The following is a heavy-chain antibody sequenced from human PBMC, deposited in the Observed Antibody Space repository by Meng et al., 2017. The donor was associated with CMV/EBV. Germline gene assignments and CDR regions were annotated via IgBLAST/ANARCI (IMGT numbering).Heavy chain of an antibody. D-gene: IGHD3-16*01. J-gene: IGHJ6*02. Sequence: SETLSLTCTVSGYSISSGYYWGWIRQPPGKGLEWIGSIYHSGSTYYNPSLKSRVTISVDTSKNQFSLKLSSVTAADTAVYYCARDGGAWGGLYYYGMDVWGQGTTVTVSS. CDR2: IYHSGST. CDR1: GYSISSGYY. CDR3: ARDGGAWGGLYYYGMDV. V-gene: IGHV4-38-2*02.